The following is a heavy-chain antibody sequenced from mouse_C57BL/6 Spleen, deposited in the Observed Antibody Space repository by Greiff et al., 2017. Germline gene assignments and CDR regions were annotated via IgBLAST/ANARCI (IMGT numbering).Heavy chain of an antibody. CDR3: TRSFYYDYPHWYFDV. V-gene: IGHV1-15*01. CDR2: IDPETGGT. CDR1: GYTFTDYE. Sequence: QVQLQQSGAELVRPGASVTLSCKASGYTFTDYEMHWVKQTPVHGLEWIGAIDPETGGTAYNQKFKGKAILTADKSSSTAYMELRSLTSEDSAVYYCTRSFYYDYPHWYFDVWGTGTTVTVSS. D-gene: IGHD2-4*01. J-gene: IGHJ1*03.